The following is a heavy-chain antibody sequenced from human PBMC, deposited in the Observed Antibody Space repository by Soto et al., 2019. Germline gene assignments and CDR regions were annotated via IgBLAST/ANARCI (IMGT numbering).Heavy chain of an antibody. CDR3: ARSLCGGDCYYPPNGYFDL. V-gene: IGHV1-69*06. J-gene: IGHJ2*01. D-gene: IGHD2-21*02. CDR2: IIPIFGTA. Sequence: QVQLVQSGAEVKKPGSSVKVSCKASGGTFSSYAISWVRQAPGQGLEWMGGIIPIFGTANYAQKFQGRVTITADKSTSTAYMELSSLRSENTAVYYCARSLCGGDCYYPPNGYFDLWGRGTLVTVSS. CDR1: GGTFSSYA.